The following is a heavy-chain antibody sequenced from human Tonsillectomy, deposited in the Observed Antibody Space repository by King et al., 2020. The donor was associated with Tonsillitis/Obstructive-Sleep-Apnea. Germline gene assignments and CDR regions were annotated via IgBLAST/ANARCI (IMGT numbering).Heavy chain of an antibody. CDR3: ARGDESTGTTSRTYFYYYMDV. J-gene: IGHJ6*03. V-gene: IGHV4-34*01. CDR1: GGSLSGYY. CDR2: INHSGST. Sequence: VQLQQWGAGLLKPAETLSLTCAVYGGSLSGYYWSWIRQPPGKGLEWIGEINHSGSTNYNSSLKSRVTISVDTSKNQFSLKMSSVTAADTAIYYCARGDESTGTTSRTYFYYYMDVWGKGPTVTVSS. D-gene: IGHD1-1*01.